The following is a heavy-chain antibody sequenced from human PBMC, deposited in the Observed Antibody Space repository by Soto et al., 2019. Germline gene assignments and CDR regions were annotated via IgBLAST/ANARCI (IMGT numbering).Heavy chain of an antibody. J-gene: IGHJ6*04. CDR2: ISWNSGSI. CDR1: GFTFDDYA. CDR3: AKGVLMVYAKGQMDV. V-gene: IGHV3-9*01. D-gene: IGHD2-8*01. Sequence: GGSLRLSCAASGFTFDDYAMHWVRQAPGKGLEWVSGISWNSGSIGYADSVKGRFTISRDNAKNSLYLQMNSLRAEDTALYYCAKGVLMVYAKGQMDVWGKGTTVTVSS.